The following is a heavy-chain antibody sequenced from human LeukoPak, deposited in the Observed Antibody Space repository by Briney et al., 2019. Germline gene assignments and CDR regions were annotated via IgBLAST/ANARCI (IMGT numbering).Heavy chain of an antibody. CDR3: TTYYVGEGGRGH. D-gene: IGHD2-21*01. V-gene: IGHV4-61*08. CDR1: GDSVSSAGYH. J-gene: IGHJ4*02. Sequence: SETLSLTCSVSGDSVSSAGYHWSWNRQAPGKGLEWIGHSGSPSYNPSLKSRVMISIDTSKNQFSLKVSTVTAADTAVYYCTTYYVGEGGRGHWGPGTLVTVSS. CDR2: SGSP.